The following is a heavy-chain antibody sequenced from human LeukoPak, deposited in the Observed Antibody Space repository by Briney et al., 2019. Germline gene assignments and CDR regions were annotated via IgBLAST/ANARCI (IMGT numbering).Heavy chain of an antibody. CDR1: GFTFSNYA. CDR3: ARGSPQALAILHAFDI. CDR2: ISSSSSTI. V-gene: IGHV3-48*01. Sequence: LPGGSLRLSCAASGFTFSNYAMSWVRQAPGKGLEWVSKISSSSSTIYYADSVKGRFTISRDNAKNSLYLQMNSLRAEDTAVYYCARGSPQALAILHAFDIWGHGTMVTVSS. D-gene: IGHD5-12*01. J-gene: IGHJ3*02.